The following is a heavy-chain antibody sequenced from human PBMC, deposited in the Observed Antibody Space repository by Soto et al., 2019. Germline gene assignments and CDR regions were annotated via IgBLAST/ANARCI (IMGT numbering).Heavy chain of an antibody. CDR1: GFTFSSYW. CDR2: IKEDGTET. Sequence: GGSLRLSCAASGFTFSSYWMSWVRQAPGKGLEWLANIKEDGTETYYGDSMKGRFTISRDNAKNSLYLEMNSLRAEDTAVYYCARESEDLTSNFDYWGQGTLVTVSS. CDR3: ARESEDLTSNFDY. V-gene: IGHV3-7*01. J-gene: IGHJ4*02.